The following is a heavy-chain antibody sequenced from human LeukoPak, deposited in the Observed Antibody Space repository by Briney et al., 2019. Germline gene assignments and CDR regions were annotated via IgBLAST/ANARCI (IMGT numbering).Heavy chain of an antibody. CDR2: IEQDGSKT. CDR1: GFTFNKYR. CDR3: AMRRHCGGDCYGFDY. V-gene: IGHV3-7*01. Sequence: GGSLRLSCAASGFTFNKYRMNWVRQAPGKGLEWVANIEQDGSKTYYVDSAKGRFTISRDNAKNSLYLQMNSLRAEDTAVYYCAMRRHCGGDCYGFDYWGQGTLVTVSS. D-gene: IGHD2-21*01. J-gene: IGHJ4*02.